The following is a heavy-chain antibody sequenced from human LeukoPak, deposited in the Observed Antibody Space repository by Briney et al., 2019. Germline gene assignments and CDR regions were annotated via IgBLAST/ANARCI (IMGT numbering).Heavy chain of an antibody. D-gene: IGHD2-21*02. J-gene: IGHJ4*01. CDR1: GFTFSSYS. CDR3: ASHPIVVVTATPFDY. CDR2: ISSSSSTI. V-gene: IGHV3-48*04. Sequence: GGSLRLSCAASGFTFSSYSMNWVRQAPGKGLEWVSYISSSSSTIYYADSVKGRFTISRDNAKNSLYLQMNSLRAEDTAVYYCASHPIVVVTATPFDYWGQEPWSPSPQ.